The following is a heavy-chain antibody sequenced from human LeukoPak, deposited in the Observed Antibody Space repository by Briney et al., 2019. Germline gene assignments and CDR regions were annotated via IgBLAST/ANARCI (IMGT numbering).Heavy chain of an antibody. Sequence: ASVKVSCKTSGYTFIAYYVHWVRQAPGQGLEWMGRINPNSGGTNYAQKFQGRVTMTRDTSISTAYMELSRLRSDDTAVYYCARLKPLSWYYYYMDVWGKGTTVTVSS. CDR3: ARLKPLSWYYYYMDV. V-gene: IGHV1-2*06. J-gene: IGHJ6*03. CDR1: GYTFIAYY. D-gene: IGHD1-1*01. CDR2: INPNSGGT.